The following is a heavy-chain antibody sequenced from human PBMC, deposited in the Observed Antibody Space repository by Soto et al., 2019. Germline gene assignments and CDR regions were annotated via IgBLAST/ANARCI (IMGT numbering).Heavy chain of an antibody. CDR1: GFTFDDYA. CDR3: AKPVYGSGSPDY. CDR2: IGETGSST. V-gene: IGHV3-23*01. D-gene: IGHD3-10*01. J-gene: IGHJ4*02. Sequence: GVSLRLSFAASGFTFDDYAMHWVRQAPGKGLEWVSGIGETGSSTDYADSVKGRFTISRDNSENTLYLQMNNLRAEDTAIYYCAKPVYGSGSPDYWGQGTLVTVSS.